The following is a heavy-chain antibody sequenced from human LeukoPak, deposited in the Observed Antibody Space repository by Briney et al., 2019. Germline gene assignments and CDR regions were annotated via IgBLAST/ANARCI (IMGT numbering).Heavy chain of an antibody. CDR3: ARGSIAARNDAFDI. J-gene: IGHJ3*02. V-gene: IGHV4-59*01. CDR1: GGSISSYY. Sequence: SETLSLTCTVSGGSISSYYWSWIRQPPGKGLEWIGYIYYRVSTNYNPSLKSRVPISVDPSKNQFSLKLSSVTAADTAVYYCARGSIAARNDAFDIWGQGTIVTVSS. D-gene: IGHD6-6*01. CDR2: IYYRVST.